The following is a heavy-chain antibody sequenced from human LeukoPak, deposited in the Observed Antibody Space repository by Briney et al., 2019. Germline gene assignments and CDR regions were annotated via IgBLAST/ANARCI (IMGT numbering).Heavy chain of an antibody. D-gene: IGHD3-3*01. CDR1: GFTFGKYW. CDR3: ARDQYDTWSRRGNFDS. V-gene: IGHV3-7*03. J-gene: IGHJ4*02. CDR2: IKLDGSEK. Sequence: GGSLRLSCVASGFTFGKYWMSWVRQAPGKGLEWVANIKLDGSEKNYVDSVKGRFTISKDNTKNSLYLQMNSLRAEDTAVFYCARDQYDTWSRRGNFDSWGQGTLVIVSS.